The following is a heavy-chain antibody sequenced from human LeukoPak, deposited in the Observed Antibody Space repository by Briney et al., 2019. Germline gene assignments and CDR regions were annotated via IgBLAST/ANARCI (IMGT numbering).Heavy chain of an antibody. CDR3: AREQGKWVRGYNYGSNPDY. CDR1: GFTFSNSW. Sequence: PGGSLRLSCAVSGFTFSNSWMSWVRQAPGKGLEGVGNIKQDGSETYYVASVMGRFSISRDNAKNSLFLQMSSLRAEDTAVYYCAREQGKWVRGYNYGSNPDYWGQGTLVTVSS. V-gene: IGHV3-7*01. CDR2: IKQDGSET. D-gene: IGHD5-18*01. J-gene: IGHJ4*02.